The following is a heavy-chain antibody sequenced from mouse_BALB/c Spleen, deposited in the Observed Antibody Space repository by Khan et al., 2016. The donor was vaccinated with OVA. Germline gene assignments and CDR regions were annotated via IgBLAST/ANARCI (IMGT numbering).Heavy chain of an antibody. CDR2: ISYSGGT. V-gene: IGHV3-2*02. CDR1: GYSITSGYA. D-gene: IGHD1-1*01. CDR3: ARGNYYGYYVDY. Sequence: VQLKESGPGLVKPSQSLSLTCTVTGYSITSGYAWNWIRQFPGNKLEWMGYISYSGGTSYNPSLKSRISITRDTSKNQFFLQLNSVTTEDTATYYCARGNYYGYYVDYWGQGTPLTVSS. J-gene: IGHJ2*01.